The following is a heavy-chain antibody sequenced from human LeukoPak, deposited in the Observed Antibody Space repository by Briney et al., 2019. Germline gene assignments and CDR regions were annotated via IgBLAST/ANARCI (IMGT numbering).Heavy chain of an antibody. CDR3: AKESLGDSSGYPNWFDP. Sequence: GGSLRLSCAASGFTFSSYWMHWVRQAPGKGLVWVSRIDNEGSSTSYADSVRGRFTISRDNAKNRLYLQMNSLRAEDTAVYYCAKESLGDSSGYPNWFDPWGQGTLVTVSS. V-gene: IGHV3-74*01. CDR1: GFTFSSYW. D-gene: IGHD3-22*01. CDR2: IDNEGSST. J-gene: IGHJ5*02.